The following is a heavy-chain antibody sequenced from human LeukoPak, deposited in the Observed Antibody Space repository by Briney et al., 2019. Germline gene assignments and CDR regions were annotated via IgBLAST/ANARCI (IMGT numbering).Heavy chain of an antibody. J-gene: IGHJ4*02. D-gene: IGHD3-16*02. CDR1: GFTFDDYA. V-gene: IGHV3-9*01. CDR3: AKDRYDYVWGSYRLFDY. CDR2: ISWNSGSI. Sequence: GGSLRLSCAASGFTFDDYAMHWVRQAPGKGLEWVSGISWNSGSIGYADSVKDRFTISRDNAKNSLYLQMNSLRAEDTALYYCAKDRYDYVWGSYRLFDYWGQGTLVTVSS.